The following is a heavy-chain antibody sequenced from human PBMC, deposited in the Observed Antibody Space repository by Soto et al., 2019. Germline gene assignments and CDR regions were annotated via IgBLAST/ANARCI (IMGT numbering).Heavy chain of an antibody. V-gene: IGHV3-21*01. J-gene: IGHJ6*02. CDR3: ARQLTCTTASCQTGTRFNAMDV. Sequence: VEVVESGGGLVKPGGSLRLSCPESGFSFSTDNINWVRQVPGKGLEWVAFIRGNSRYIYYADAVKGRFTISRDNAENLVVLQMNSLRVEDTAVYYCARQLTCTTASCQTGTRFNAMDVWGQGTTVTVSS. CDR2: IRGNSRYI. D-gene: IGHD2-2*01. CDR1: GFSFSTDN.